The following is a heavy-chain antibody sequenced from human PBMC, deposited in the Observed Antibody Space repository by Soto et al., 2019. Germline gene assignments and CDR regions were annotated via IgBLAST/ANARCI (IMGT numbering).Heavy chain of an antibody. J-gene: IGHJ4*02. CDR1: GGSISSYY. CDR3: ARDRGSSSSHYFDY. Sequence: SETLSLTCTVSGGSISSYYWSWIRQPAGKGLEWIGRIYTSGSTNYNPSLKSRVTMSVDTSKNQFSLKLSSVTAADTAVYYCARDRGSSSSHYFDYWGQGTLVTVSS. CDR2: IYTSGST. D-gene: IGHD6-6*01. V-gene: IGHV4-4*07.